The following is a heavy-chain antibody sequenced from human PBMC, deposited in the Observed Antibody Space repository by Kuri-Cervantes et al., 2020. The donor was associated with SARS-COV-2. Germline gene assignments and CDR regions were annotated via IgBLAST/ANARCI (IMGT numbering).Heavy chain of an antibody. CDR1: GGTFSSYA. J-gene: IGHJ6*02. CDR3: ARDSKSITIFGVVPYGMDV. CDR2: IIPIFGTA. Sequence: SVKVSCKASGGTFSSYAISWVRQAPGQGPEWMGGIIPIFGTANYAQKFQGRVTITADESTSTAYMELSSLRSEDTAVYYCARDSKSITIFGVVPYGMDVWGQGTTVTVSS. V-gene: IGHV1-69*13. D-gene: IGHD3-3*01.